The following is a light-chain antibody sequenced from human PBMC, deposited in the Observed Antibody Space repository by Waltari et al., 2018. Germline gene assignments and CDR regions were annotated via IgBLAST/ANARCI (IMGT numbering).Light chain of an antibody. J-gene: IGKJ3*01. CDR3: QQYDSLPLT. Sequence: DVQMTQSQSSLPASIGDRVTITCQASQDITNYLNWYQQKPGKAPNLLIYATSNLESGVPSRFSGSGSGTLFTFTISSLQPEDIATYYCQQYDSLPLTFGPGTTVDV. CDR1: QDITNY. V-gene: IGKV1-33*01. CDR2: ATS.